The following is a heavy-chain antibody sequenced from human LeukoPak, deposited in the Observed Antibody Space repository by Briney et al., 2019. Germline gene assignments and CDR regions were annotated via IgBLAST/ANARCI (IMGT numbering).Heavy chain of an antibody. CDR2: IWYDGSNK. Sequence: PGRSLRLSCAASGFTFSSYGMHWVRQAPGKGLEWVAVIWYDGSNKYYADSVKGRFTISRDNSKNTLYLQMNSLRAEDTAVYYCARDEDGMDVWGQGTTVTVSS. CDR1: GFTFSSYG. J-gene: IGHJ6*02. V-gene: IGHV3-33*08. CDR3: ARDEDGMDV.